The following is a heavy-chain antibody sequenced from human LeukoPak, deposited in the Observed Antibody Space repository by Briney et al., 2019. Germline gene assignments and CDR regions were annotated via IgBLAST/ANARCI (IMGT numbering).Heavy chain of an antibody. Sequence: PSETLSLTCSVSGGFISGNTYFWAWIRQPPGKGLEWIGEINHSGSTNYNPSLKSRVTISVDTSKNQFSLKLSSVTAADTAVYYCARGSSWYGYYFDYWGQGTLVTVSS. CDR1: GGFISGNTYF. CDR3: ARGSSWYGYYFDY. D-gene: IGHD6-13*01. CDR2: INHSGST. V-gene: IGHV4-39*07. J-gene: IGHJ4*02.